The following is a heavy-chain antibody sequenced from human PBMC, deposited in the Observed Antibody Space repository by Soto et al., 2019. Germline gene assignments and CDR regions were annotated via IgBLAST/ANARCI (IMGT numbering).Heavy chain of an antibody. CDR3: ARGGSGYSGNDPFGVDV. D-gene: IGHD5-12*01. CDR2: ISGYSSYI. J-gene: IGHJ6*02. CDR1: GFTFSDYS. V-gene: IGHV3-21*06. Sequence: LRLSCAASGFTFSDYSMNWVRQAPGEGLEWVSSISGYSSYIYYADSVKGRFTISRDNAKNSVYLQMNSLRAEDTAVYYCARGGSGYSGNDPFGVDVWGQETTVTVSS.